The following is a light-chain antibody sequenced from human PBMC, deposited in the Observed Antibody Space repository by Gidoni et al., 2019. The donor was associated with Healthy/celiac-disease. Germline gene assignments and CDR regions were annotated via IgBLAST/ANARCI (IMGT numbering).Light chain of an antibody. V-gene: IGKV1-39*01. CDR1: QSISSY. J-gene: IGKJ4*01. CDR2: AAS. CDR3: QQSYSTPHT. Sequence: LHMPQSPSSLSASVGDRVTITCRASQSISSYLNWYQQKPGKAPKLLIYAASSLQSGVPSRFSGSGSGTDFTLTISSLQPEDFATYYCQQSYSTPHTFGGGTKVEIK.